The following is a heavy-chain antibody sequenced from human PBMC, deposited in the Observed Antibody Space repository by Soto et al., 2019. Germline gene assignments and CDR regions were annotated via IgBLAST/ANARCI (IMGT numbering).Heavy chain of an antibody. V-gene: IGHV3-15*01. Sequence: GGSLRLSCAAPGFTFSNAWMSWVRQAPGKGPEWVGRIKSKTDGGTTDYAAPVKGRFTISRDDSKNTLYLQMNSLKTEDIAVNYCTTAPPLWFGDVWGKGTTVTVSS. CDR2: IKSKTDGGTT. J-gene: IGHJ6*04. CDR1: GFTFSNAW. CDR3: TTAPPLWFGDV. D-gene: IGHD3-10*01.